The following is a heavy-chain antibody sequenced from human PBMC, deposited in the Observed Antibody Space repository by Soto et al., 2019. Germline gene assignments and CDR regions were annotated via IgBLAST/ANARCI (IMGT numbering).Heavy chain of an antibody. CDR3: TTVAGTPSGDY. J-gene: IGHJ4*02. Sequence: GGSLRLSCAASGFTFSNAWMSWVRQAPGKGLEWVGRIESKTDGGATDYAAPVKGRFTISRDDSKNTLYLQMNSLKTEDTAVYYCTTVAGTPSGDYWGQGTLVTVSS. V-gene: IGHV3-15*04. CDR1: GFTFSNAW. D-gene: IGHD6-19*01. CDR2: IESKTDGGAT.